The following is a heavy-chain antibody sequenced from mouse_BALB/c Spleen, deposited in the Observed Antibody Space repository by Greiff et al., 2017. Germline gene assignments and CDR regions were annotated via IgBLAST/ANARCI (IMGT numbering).Heavy chain of an antibody. CDR2: ISYSGST. V-gene: IGHV3-2*02. D-gene: IGHD2-1*01. CDR1: GYSITSDYA. CDR3: ARWRGNYGTMDY. J-gene: IGHJ4*01. Sequence: DVQLQESGPGLVKPSQSLSLTCTVTGYSITSDYAWNWIRQFPGNKLEWMGYISYSGSTSYNPSLKSRISITRDTSKNQFFLQLNSVTTEDTATYYCARWRGNYGTMDYWGQGTSVTVSS.